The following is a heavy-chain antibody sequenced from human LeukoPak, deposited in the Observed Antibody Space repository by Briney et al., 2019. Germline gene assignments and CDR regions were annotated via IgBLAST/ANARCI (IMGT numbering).Heavy chain of an antibody. D-gene: IGHD5-12*01. V-gene: IGHV1-2*02. J-gene: IGHJ4*02. CDR2: INPEKRDT. Sequence: ASVKVPCKAPGYTFTGYAIHWVRQAPGQGLEWMGWINPEKRDTGYAHKFQGRVTMTSDTSISTAYMELSSLRSDDTAVYYCAKKVRGPSHPLDFWGQGTLVTVSS. CDR1: GYTFTGYA. CDR3: AKKVRGPSHPLDF.